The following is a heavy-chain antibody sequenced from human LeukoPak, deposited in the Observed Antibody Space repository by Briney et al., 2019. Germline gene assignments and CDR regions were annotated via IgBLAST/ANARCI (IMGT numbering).Heavy chain of an antibody. V-gene: IGHV3-48*03. Sequence: PGGSLRLSCAASGFTFSSYEMNCVRQAQGKGLEWVSYISSSGSTIYYADSVKGRFTISRDNAKNSLYLQMNSLRAEDTAVYYCAELGITMIGGVWGKGTTVTISS. CDR3: AELGITMIGGV. D-gene: IGHD3-10*02. CDR1: GFTFSSYE. CDR2: ISSSGSTI. J-gene: IGHJ6*04.